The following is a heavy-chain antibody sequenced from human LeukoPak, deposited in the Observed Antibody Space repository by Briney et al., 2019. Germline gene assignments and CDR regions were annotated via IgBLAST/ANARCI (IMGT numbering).Heavy chain of an antibody. Sequence: PSETLSLTCTVSGGSISSSSYYWGWIRQAPGKGLEWVANIMQDGNDKYYVDSVKGRFTISRDNAKNSLYLQLNSLRVEDTAVYYCASRIVGTPDYFDYWGQGTLVTVSS. CDR2: IMQDGNDK. J-gene: IGHJ4*02. D-gene: IGHD1-26*01. V-gene: IGHV3-7*01. CDR3: ASRIVGTPDYFDY. CDR1: GGSISSSSYY.